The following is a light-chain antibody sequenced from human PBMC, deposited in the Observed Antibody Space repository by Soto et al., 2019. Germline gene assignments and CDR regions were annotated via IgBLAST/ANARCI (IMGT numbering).Light chain of an antibody. CDR1: QSVSSIY. J-gene: IGKJ1*01. V-gene: IGKV3-20*01. CDR3: QQYGSSSWT. CDR2: GAS. Sequence: EIVLTQSPGTLSLSPGERATLSCRASQSVSSIYLAWYQHKPGQAPRLLIYGASSRATGIPDRFSGSGSGTDFTLTISILEPEDFAVYYCQQYGSSSWTFGRGTTVELK.